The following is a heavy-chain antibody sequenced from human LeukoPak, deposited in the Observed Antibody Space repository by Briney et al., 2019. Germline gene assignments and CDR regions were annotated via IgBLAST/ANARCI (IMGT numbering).Heavy chain of an antibody. D-gene: IGHD5-12*01. J-gene: IGHJ3*02. V-gene: IGHV3-33*01. CDR1: GFTFSSYG. CDR2: IWYDGSNK. CDR3: AREFSGYAFDI. Sequence: PRGSLRLSCAASGFTFSSYGMHWVRQAPGKRLEWVAVIWYDGSNKYYADSVKGRFTISRDNSKNTLYLQMNSLRAEDTAVYYCAREFSGYAFDIWGQGTMVTVSS.